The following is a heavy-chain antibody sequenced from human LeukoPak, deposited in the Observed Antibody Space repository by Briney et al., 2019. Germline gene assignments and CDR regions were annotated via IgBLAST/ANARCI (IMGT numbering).Heavy chain of an antibody. CDR3: ARPAMVDTAMVTG. CDR2: IYYSGST. Sequence: TSETLSLTCTVSGGSISSSSYYWGWIRQPPGKGLEWIGSIYYSGSTYYNPSLKSRVTISVDTSKNQFSLKLSSVTAADTAVYYCARPAMVDTAMVTGWGQGTLVTVSS. D-gene: IGHD5-18*01. J-gene: IGHJ4*02. V-gene: IGHV4-39*01. CDR1: GGSISSSSYY.